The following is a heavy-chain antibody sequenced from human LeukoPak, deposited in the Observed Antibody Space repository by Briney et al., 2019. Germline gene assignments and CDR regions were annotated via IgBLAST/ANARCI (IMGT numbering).Heavy chain of an antibody. CDR1: GFTFSSYS. CDR2: ISSSSSYI. CDR3: ARAYYGSGSYYVDY. J-gene: IGHJ4*02. V-gene: IGHV3-21*01. D-gene: IGHD3-10*01. Sequence: GGSLRLSCAASGFTFSSYSMNWVRQAPGEGLEWVSSISSSSSYIYYADSVKGRFTISRDNAKNSLYLQMNSLRAEDTAVYYCARAYYGSGSYYVDYWGQGTLVTVSS.